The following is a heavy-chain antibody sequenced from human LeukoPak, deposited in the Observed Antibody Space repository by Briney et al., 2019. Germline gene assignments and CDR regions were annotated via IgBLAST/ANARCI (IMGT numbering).Heavy chain of an antibody. CDR2: ISAYNGNT. J-gene: IGHJ4*02. V-gene: IGHV1-18*01. D-gene: IGHD3-3*01. CDR1: GYTFTSYG. CDR3: ASSLADTYYDFWSGYPTSLQFAY. Sequence: ASVKVSCKASGYTFTSYGISWVRQAPGQGLEWMGWISAYNGNTNYARKLQGRVTMTTDTSTSTAYMELRSLRSGDTAVYYCASSLADTYYDFWSGYPTSLQFAYWGQGTLVTVSS.